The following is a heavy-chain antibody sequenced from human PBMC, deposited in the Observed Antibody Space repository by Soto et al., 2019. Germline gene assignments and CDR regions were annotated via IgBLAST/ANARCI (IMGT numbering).Heavy chain of an antibody. CDR3: ARLPSRHLVDY. Sequence: SETLSLTCTVSGGSINSNGYYWGWIRQPPGKGLEWIGNMFYGVSTYYNPSLKSRVTVSVDTSKNQFSLNLRSVTAADTAVYYCARLPSRHLVDYWGQGTLVTVS. CDR2: MFYGVST. CDR1: GGSINSNGYY. V-gene: IGHV4-39*01. D-gene: IGHD3-3*02. J-gene: IGHJ4*02.